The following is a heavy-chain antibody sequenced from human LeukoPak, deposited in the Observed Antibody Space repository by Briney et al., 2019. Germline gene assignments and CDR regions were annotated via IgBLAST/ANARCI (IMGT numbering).Heavy chain of an antibody. V-gene: IGHV4-61*08. CDR2: IYYSGTT. D-gene: IGHD6-13*01. CDR3: ARQGSSSWYYFDY. Sequence: PSETLSLTCAVSGDSISSGGYCWNWIRQAPGKGLEWIGSIYYSGTTSYNPSLMSRVTISVDTSKNQFSLKLSSVTAADTAVYYCARQGSSSWYYFDYWGQGTLVTVSS. J-gene: IGHJ4*02. CDR1: GDSISSGGYC.